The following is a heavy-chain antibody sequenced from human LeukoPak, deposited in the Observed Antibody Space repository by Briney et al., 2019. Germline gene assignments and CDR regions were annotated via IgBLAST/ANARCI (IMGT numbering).Heavy chain of an antibody. CDR2: ISYDGSNK. Sequence: GGSLRLSCAASGFTFSSYAMHWVRQAPGKGLEWVAVISYDGSNKYYADSVKGRFTISRDNSKNTLYLQMNSLRAEDTAVYYCARDGSGYSSSSRYFDYWGQGTLVTVSS. J-gene: IGHJ4*02. CDR1: GFTFSSYA. D-gene: IGHD6-6*01. V-gene: IGHV3-30-3*01. CDR3: ARDGSGYSSSSRYFDY.